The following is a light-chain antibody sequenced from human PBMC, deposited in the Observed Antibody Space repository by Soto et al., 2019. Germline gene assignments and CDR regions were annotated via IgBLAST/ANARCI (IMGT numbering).Light chain of an antibody. CDR3: QSYDSSLSAHVV. J-gene: IGLJ2*01. V-gene: IGLV1-40*01. CDR2: GNS. Sequence: QAMVTQPPSVSGAPGQRVTISCTGSSSNIGAGYDVHWYQQLPGTAPKLLIYGNSNRPSGVPDRFSGSKSGTSASLAITGLQAEDEADYHCQSYDSSLSAHVVFGGGTKVTVL. CDR1: SSNIGAGYD.